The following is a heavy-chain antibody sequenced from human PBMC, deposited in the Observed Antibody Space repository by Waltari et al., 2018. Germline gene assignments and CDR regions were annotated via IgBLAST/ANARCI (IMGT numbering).Heavy chain of an antibody. CDR3: AKDPYTNIYRYYYYGMDV. J-gene: IGHJ6*02. CDR2: INYSGTT. Sequence: QLQLQESGPGLVKPSETLSLTCPVSGGSISNGDYYWAWIRQPPGKGLEWIGTINYSGTTYYNSSLKSRVTMSVDTSKNQFSLKLSSVTAADTAVYYCAKDPYTNIYRYYYYGMDVWGRGTTVTVSS. D-gene: IGHD3-16*02. CDR1: GGSISNGDYY. V-gene: IGHV4-39*07.